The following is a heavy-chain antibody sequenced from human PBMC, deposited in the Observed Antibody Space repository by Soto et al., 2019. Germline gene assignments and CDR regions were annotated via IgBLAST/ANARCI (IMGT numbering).Heavy chain of an antibody. CDR2: LRGSGGNT. V-gene: IGHV3-23*01. Sequence: EVQLLESGGGLVQPGGSLRLSCAASGFTFSTYAMSWVRQAPGKGLEWVATLRGSGGNTHYAYSVKGRFTTSRDNSETTVYLQMNSLSAEDTAVDYCARVKAQILSSGWYGGDDIWGHGTMVTVSS. CDR1: GFTFSTYA. J-gene: IGHJ3*02. D-gene: IGHD6-19*01. CDR3: ARVKAQILSSGWYGGDDI.